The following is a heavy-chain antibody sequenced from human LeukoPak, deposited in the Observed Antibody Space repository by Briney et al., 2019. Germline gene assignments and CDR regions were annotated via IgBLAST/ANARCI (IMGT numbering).Heavy chain of an antibody. D-gene: IGHD5-18*01. CDR3: GKDLNQLWSWLYYYGMDV. V-gene: IGHV3-30*18. J-gene: IGHJ6*02. Sequence: GGSLRLSCAASGFTFSSYGMHWVRQAPGKGLEWVAVISYDGSNKYYADSVKGRFTISRDNSNNTLYLQMNSLRAEDTAVYYCGKDLNQLWSWLYYYGMDVWGQGTTVTVSS. CDR1: GFTFSSYG. CDR2: ISYDGSNK.